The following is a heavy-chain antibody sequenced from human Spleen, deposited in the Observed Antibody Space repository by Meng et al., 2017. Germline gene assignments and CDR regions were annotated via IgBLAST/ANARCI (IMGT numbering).Heavy chain of an antibody. CDR1: GGSISTYF. D-gene: IGHD3-22*01. Sequence: SETLSLTCTVSGGSISTYFWTWIRLPPGKGVEWIGNIFYTGSTNYNPSLKSRVTISVDTSKNQFSLKLSSVTAADTAVYYCARGGYYDSSGPGNAFDIWGQGTMVTVSS. CDR3: ARGGYYDSSGPGNAFDI. CDR2: IFYTGST. J-gene: IGHJ3*02. V-gene: IGHV4-59*08.